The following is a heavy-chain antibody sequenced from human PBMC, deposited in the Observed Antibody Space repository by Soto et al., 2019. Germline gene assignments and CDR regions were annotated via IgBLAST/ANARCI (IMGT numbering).Heavy chain of an antibody. CDR1: GGTFSSYA. Sequence: QVQLVQSGAEVKKPGSSVKVSCKASGGTFSSYAISWVRQAPGQGLEWMGGIIPIFGTANYAQKFQGRVTITADESMSTAYVELSSVRSEDTAVYYCARDLLYYYDSSGPYDAFDIWGQGTMVTVSS. D-gene: IGHD3-22*01. V-gene: IGHV1-69*01. J-gene: IGHJ3*02. CDR2: IIPIFGTA. CDR3: ARDLLYYYDSSGPYDAFDI.